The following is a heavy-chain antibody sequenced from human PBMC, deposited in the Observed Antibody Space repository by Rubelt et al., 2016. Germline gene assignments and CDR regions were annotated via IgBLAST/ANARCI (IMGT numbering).Heavy chain of an antibody. J-gene: IGHJ3*02. CDR1: GFTFNSYA. V-gene: IGHV3-23*01. Sequence: GGGLVQPGGSLRLSCAASGFTFNSYAMTWVRQAPGKGLQWVSGISSSESNTYYAASVKDRFTISRDNTKNTLFLHMNSLRAEDTAVYYCTKGVVPCSSTTCYTLSAFDIWGQGTMVTVSS. CDR2: ISSSESNT. D-gene: IGHD2-2*02. CDR3: TKGVVPCSSTTCYTLSAFDI.